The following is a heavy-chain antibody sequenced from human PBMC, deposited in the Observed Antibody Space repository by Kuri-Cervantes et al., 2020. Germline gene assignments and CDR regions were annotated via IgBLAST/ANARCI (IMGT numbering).Heavy chain of an antibody. CDR3: AKDRVGGYSSGLDY. V-gene: IGHV3-30*02. J-gene: IGHJ4*02. CDR1: GSTFSDYY. Sequence: GESLKISCAASGSTFSDYYMSWIRQAPGRGLEWVAVIWYDGSNKYYADSVKGRFTISRDNSKNTLYLQMNSLRAEDTAVYYCAKDRVGGYSSGLDYWGQGTLVTVSS. CDR2: IWYDGSNK. D-gene: IGHD6-19*01.